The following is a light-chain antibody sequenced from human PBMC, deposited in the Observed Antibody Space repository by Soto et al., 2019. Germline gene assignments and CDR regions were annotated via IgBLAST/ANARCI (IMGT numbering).Light chain of an antibody. V-gene: IGKV3-20*01. CDR2: ESS. CDR1: QSVSSSY. J-gene: IGKJ2*01. CDR3: QQYGRSPGYT. Sequence: EIVLTQSPGTLSLSPGERATLSCRASQSVSSSYLTWYQQKPGQAPRVLVYESSRRATGIPDRFSGSGSGTDFTLTISRLEPEDFAVYYCQQYGRSPGYTFGQGTKLEIK.